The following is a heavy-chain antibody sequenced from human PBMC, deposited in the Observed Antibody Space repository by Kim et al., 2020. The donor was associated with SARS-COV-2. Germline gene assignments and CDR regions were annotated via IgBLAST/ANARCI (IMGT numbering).Heavy chain of an antibody. Sequence: GGSLRLSCAASGFTFSSYWMSWVRQAPGKGLEWVANIKQDGSEKYYVDSVKGRFTISRDNAKNSLYMQMNSLRAEDTAVYYCAREVRSRFFDYWGQGTLVTVSS. CDR1: GFTFSSYW. CDR2: IKQDGSEK. CDR3: AREVRSRFFDY. J-gene: IGHJ4*02. V-gene: IGHV3-7*01.